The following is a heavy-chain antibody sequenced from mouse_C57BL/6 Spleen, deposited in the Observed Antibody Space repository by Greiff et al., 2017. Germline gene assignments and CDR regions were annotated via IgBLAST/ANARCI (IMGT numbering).Heavy chain of an antibody. CDR1: GYTFTSYW. V-gene: IGHV1-7*01. Sequence: VQLQQSGAELAKPGASVKLSCKASGYTFTSYWMHWVKQRPGQGLEWIGYINPSSGYTKYNQKFKDKATLTADKSSSTAYMQLSSLTYEDSAVYYCATTAQATWAWFAYWGQGTPVTVSA. CDR2: INPSSGYT. J-gene: IGHJ3*01. D-gene: IGHD3-2*02. CDR3: ATTAQATWAWFAY.